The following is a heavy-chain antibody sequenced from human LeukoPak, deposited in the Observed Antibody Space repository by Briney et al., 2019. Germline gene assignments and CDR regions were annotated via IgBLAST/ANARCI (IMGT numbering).Heavy chain of an antibody. V-gene: IGHV4-34*01. Sequence: SATLSLTCAVYGGSFSDYYWNWIRQPPGKGLEWIGEINHGGGTKYNPSLKSRATISVDTSKQQFSLNLTSVTAADTAVYYCARLVFYGGNSGTYYFDYWGQGTLVTVSS. J-gene: IGHJ4*02. CDR2: INHGGGT. D-gene: IGHD4-23*01. CDR3: ARLVFYGGNSGTYYFDY. CDR1: GGSFSDYY.